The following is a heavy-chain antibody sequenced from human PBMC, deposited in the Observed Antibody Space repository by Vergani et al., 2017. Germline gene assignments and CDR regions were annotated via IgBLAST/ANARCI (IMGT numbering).Heavy chain of an antibody. CDR3: AKDRCYLGSASYPYFYYYGLDV. CDR2: TSSSSSYI. J-gene: IGHJ6*02. V-gene: IGHV3-21*01. CDR1: GFALNRHA. D-gene: IGHD3-10*01. Sequence: VQLVESGGGVVQPGTSLRLSCVVSGFALNRHAMNWVRQAPGKGLEWVSSTSSSSSYIHYSDSLKGRFTISRDKSKSSLYLQMNSLRAEDTGVYYCAKDRCYLGSASYPYFYYYGLDVWGQGTAVTVSS.